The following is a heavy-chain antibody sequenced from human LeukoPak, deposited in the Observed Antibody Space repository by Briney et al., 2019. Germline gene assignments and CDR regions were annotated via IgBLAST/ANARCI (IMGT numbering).Heavy chain of an antibody. CDR1: GYTFNRYY. CDR3: ATDGGAAGFDY. V-gene: IGHV1-46*02. CDR2: IFPSGGDT. J-gene: IGHJ4*02. D-gene: IGHD3-3*01. Sequence: VASVKVSCKASGYTFNRYYVHWVRQAPGQGLEWMGIIFPSGGDTRYAQKFRGRVTLTRDTSTSTVYMELSSLTSEDTAVYYCATDGGAAGFDYWGQGTLVTVSS.